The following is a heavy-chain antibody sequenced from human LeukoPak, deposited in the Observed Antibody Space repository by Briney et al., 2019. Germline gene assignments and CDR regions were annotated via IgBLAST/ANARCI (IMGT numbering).Heavy chain of an antibody. V-gene: IGHV1-46*01. CDR1: GYSYY. CDR2: SDPSGSST. Sequence: ASVKVSCKAYGYSYYTHWLRQAPGQGLEWMGISDPSGSSTRYAQKFQGRVTMTRDTSTSTDYMELSSLKSEDTAIYYCARDSNPLDYWGQGTLVAVSS. CDR3: ARDSNPLDY. D-gene: IGHD3-3*02. J-gene: IGHJ4*02.